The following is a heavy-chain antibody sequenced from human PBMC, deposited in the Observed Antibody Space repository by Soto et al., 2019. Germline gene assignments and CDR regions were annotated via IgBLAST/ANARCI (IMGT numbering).Heavy chain of an antibody. CDR2: INWNSGSI. CDR1: GFTFYDYA. CDR3: VKDESINWYSGHFRH. D-gene: IGHD6-13*01. Sequence: QPRGSLRLSCAASGFTFYDYAMHLFRQFPFKCLEWVSGINWNSGSIGYGDSVKGRFAISRDNAKNSLHLQMNSLSAEDTAFYYCVKDESINWYSGHFRHWGQGTLVTVSS. J-gene: IGHJ1*01. V-gene: IGHV3-9*01.